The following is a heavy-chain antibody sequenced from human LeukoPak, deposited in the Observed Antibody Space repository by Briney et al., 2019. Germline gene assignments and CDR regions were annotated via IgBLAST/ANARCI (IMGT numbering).Heavy chain of an antibody. V-gene: IGHV3-30*18. CDR1: GFTFSNYY. Sequence: PGGSLRLSCVASGFTFSNYYMHWVRQAPGKGLEWVEIISDDGERKFYADSVRGRITISRDKSKNTLFLQMNSLRADDTAVYFCAKDLSGHWCIDYWGQGTLVTVSS. CDR3: AKDLSGHWCIDY. CDR2: ISDDGERK. J-gene: IGHJ4*02. D-gene: IGHD4/OR15-4a*01.